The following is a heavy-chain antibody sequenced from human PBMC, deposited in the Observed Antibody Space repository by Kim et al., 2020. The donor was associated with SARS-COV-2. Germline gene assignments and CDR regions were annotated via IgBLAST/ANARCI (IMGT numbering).Heavy chain of an antibody. CDR1: GGSISSYY. CDR3: ARARDVDTAMVTPSFDY. CDR2: IYYSGST. Sequence: SETLSLTCTVSGGSISSYYWSWIRQPPGKGLEWIGYIYYSGSTNYNPSLKSRVTISVDTSKNQFSLKLSSVTAADTAVYYCARARDVDTAMVTPSFDYWGQGTLVTVSP. D-gene: IGHD5-18*01. V-gene: IGHV4-59*13. J-gene: IGHJ4*02.